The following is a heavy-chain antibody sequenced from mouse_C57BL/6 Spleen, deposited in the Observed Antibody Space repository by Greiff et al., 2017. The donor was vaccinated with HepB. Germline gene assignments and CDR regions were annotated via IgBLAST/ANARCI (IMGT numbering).Heavy chain of an antibody. D-gene: IGHD1-1*01. J-gene: IGHJ2*01. CDR1: GYTFTDYN. V-gene: IGHV1-18*01. Sequence: EVQLQQSGPELVKPGASVKIPCKASGYTFTDYNMDWVKQSHGKSLEWIGDINPNNGGTIYNQKFKGKATLTVDKSSSTAYMELRSLTSEDTAVYYCARWDYGLHYFDYWGQGTTLTVSS. CDR2: INPNNGGT. CDR3: ARWDYGLHYFDY.